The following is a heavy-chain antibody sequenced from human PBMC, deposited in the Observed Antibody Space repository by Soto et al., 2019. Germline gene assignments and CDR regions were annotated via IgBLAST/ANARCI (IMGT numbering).Heavy chain of an antibody. CDR3: AKNHWIMATTFFDS. V-gene: IGHV3-23*01. J-gene: IGHJ4*02. CDR2: ISGSGDIT. CDR1: GLTFSTYA. Sequence: AGGSLRLSCAASGLTFSTYAMSWVRQAPGKGLEWVSGISGSGDITYYADSVKGRFTISRDNSKHTMYLQMRSLRAEDTAVYFCAKNHWIMATTFFDSWGQGILVTVSS. D-gene: IGHD5-12*01.